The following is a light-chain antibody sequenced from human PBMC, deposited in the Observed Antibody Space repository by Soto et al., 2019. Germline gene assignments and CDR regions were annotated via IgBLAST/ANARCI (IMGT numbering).Light chain of an antibody. Sequence: DIQMTQSPSTLSASVVERVTITCRASQSVSSWLAWYQQNPGKAPKLLIYDASSLESGVPLRFSGSGSGTEFTLTISSLQPDDFATYYCQQYHSYPWTFGQGTKVDIK. CDR3: QQYHSYPWT. CDR1: QSVSSW. V-gene: IGKV1-5*01. CDR2: DAS. J-gene: IGKJ1*01.